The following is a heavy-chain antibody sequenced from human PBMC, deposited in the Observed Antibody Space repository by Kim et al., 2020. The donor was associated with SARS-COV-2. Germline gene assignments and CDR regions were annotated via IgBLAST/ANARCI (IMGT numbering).Heavy chain of an antibody. CDR1: GGSFSGYY. CDR2: INHSGST. Sequence: SETLSLTCAVYGGSFSGYYWSWIRQPPGKVLEWIGEINHSGSTNYNPSLNSRVTISVDTSKNQFSLKLSSVTAADTAVYYCARGSVQGVIDAASYYYSGMDVWGQGTTVTVSS. CDR3: ARGSVQGVIDAASYYYSGMDV. V-gene: IGHV4-34*01. J-gene: IGHJ6*02. D-gene: IGHD3-10*01.